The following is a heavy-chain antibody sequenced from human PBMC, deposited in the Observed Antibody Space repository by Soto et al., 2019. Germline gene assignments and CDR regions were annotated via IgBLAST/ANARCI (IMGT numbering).Heavy chain of an antibody. CDR2: ISPHSGGP. J-gene: IGHJ4*02. CDR1: GYTFTGYY. V-gene: IGHV1-2*02. D-gene: IGHD2-8*01. CDR3: AKEGPNGANYYPDY. Sequence: ASVKVSCKASGYTFTGYYIHWVRQAPGQGLEWMGSISPHSGGPNYAQRFQGRVTMTRDTSMTTVYMEMSGLTSDDTAVYYCAKEGPNGANYYPDYWGQGTLVTVSS.